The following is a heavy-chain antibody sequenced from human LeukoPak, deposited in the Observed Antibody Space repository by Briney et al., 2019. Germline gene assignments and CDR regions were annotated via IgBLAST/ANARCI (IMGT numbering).Heavy chain of an antibody. CDR2: ISWDGGST. Sequence: GGSLRLSCAASGFTFDDYTMHWVRQAPGKGLEWVSLISWDGGSTYYADSVKGRFTISRDNSKNSLYLQMNSLRAEDMALYYCAKDEFVASDFTGAFDIWGQGTMVTVSS. V-gene: IGHV3-43*01. D-gene: IGHD2-8*02. CDR1: GFTFDDYT. J-gene: IGHJ3*02. CDR3: AKDEFVASDFTGAFDI.